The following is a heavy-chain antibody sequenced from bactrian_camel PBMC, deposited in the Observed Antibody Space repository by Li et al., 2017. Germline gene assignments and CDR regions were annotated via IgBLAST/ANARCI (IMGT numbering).Heavy chain of an antibody. CDR1: GDSRSKC. D-gene: IGHD2*01. Sequence: HVQLVESGGGSVEAGGSLRLSCAASGDSRSKCMAWFRQAPGKEREGVAAISPGTGRRWYGDSVKGRFTISQDNAKNTLYLQMDSLRPEDTAMYYCATDAGGYYPLVRPPLDQRNYNSWGQGTQVTVS. J-gene: IGHJ4*01. CDR2: ISPGTGRR. CDR3: ATDAGGYYPLVRPPLDQRNYNS. V-gene: IGHV3S1*01.